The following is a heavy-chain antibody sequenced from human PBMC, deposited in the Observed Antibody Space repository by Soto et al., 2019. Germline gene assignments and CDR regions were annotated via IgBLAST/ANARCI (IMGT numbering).Heavy chain of an antibody. D-gene: IGHD2-15*01. CDR2: IYPGDSNI. V-gene: IGHV5-51*01. CDR3: ARLYVVGSPWGFTP. J-gene: IGHJ5*02. Sequence: GESLKISCKASGYTFSDYWLGWVRLLPGKGLELMGIIYPGDSNIRYSPSFQGQVTISADKSISTAYLQWSSLKASDTGIYYCARLYVVGSPWGFTPWGQGTRVTVS. CDR1: GYTFSDYW.